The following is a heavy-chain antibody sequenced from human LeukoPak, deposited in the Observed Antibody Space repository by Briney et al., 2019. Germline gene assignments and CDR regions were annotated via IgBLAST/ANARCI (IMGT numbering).Heavy chain of an antibody. J-gene: IGHJ4*02. CDR2: IYTSGST. CDR3: ARGNYDSSGYYYSAPGIFDY. CDR1: GGSISSGSYY. V-gene: IGHV4-61*02. Sequence: SETLSLTCTVSGGSISSGSYYWSWIRQPAGKGLEWIGRIYTSGSTNYNPSLKSRVTISVDTSKNQFSLKLSSVTAADTAVYYCARGNYDSSGYYYSAPGIFDYWGQGTLVTVSS. D-gene: IGHD3-22*01.